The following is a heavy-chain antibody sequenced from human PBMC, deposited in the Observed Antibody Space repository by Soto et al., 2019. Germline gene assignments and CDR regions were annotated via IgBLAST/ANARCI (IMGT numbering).Heavy chain of an antibody. CDR3: AGVHAYQGSSWLNFDY. D-gene: IGHD6-13*01. CDR1: GFNFSDYY. V-gene: IGHV3-11*01. Sequence: QVPLVESGGGLVKPGGSLRLSCAASGFNFSDYYMSWIRQAPGKGLEWVSYISSSGSTIYYAGTVKGRFTISRDNAKNSMYLQMNSLRAEDTAVYYCAGVHAYQGSSWLNFDYWGQGTLVTVSS. J-gene: IGHJ4*02. CDR2: ISSSGSTI.